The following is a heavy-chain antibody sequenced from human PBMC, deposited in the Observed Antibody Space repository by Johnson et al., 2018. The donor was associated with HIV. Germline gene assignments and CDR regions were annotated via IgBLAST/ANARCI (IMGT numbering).Heavy chain of an antibody. CDR2: ILYRGSNK. J-gene: IGHJ3*02. CDR1: GFTFDDYG. Sequence: QVQLVESGGGVVRPGGSLRLSCAASGFTFDDYGMSWVRQAPGTGLEWVAVILYRGSNKYYAASVKGRFTSPRDNSTNTLYLQRNSLRAEDTAVYYCARGHRTHYDYVWGSEEDTDDAFDIWGQGTMVTVSS. V-gene: IGHV3-30*03. D-gene: IGHD3-16*01. CDR3: ARGHRTHYDYVWGSEEDTDDAFDI.